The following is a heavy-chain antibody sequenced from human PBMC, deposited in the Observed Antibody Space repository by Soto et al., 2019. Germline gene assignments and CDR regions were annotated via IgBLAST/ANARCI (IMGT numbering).Heavy chain of an antibody. CDR2: ISWDGRTT. CDR1: GFKFDVYS. J-gene: IGHJ5*01. D-gene: IGHD4-17*01. Sequence: PGGSLRLSCATSGFKFDVYSTHWVRQTPGKGLEWVCLISWDGRTTSYADSVRGRFTISRDSSKNSLFLQMNSRRSEDTAFYYCTTAHYGDYPNWLDSWGHGTPVTVSS. CDR3: TTAHYGDYPNWLDS. V-gene: IGHV3-43*01.